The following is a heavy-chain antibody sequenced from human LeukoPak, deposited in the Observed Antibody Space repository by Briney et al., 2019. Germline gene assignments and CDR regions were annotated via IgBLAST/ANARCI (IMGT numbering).Heavy chain of an antibody. Sequence: SETLSLTCTVSGGSISSYYWSWIRQPPGKGLEWIGYIYYSGSSNYNPSLKSRVTISVDTSKNQFSLKLSSVTAADTAVYYCARGVEGYYCDSSGYYNDYWGQGTLVTVSS. J-gene: IGHJ4*02. CDR1: GGSISSYY. CDR2: IYYSGSS. CDR3: ARGVEGYYCDSSGYYNDY. D-gene: IGHD3-22*01. V-gene: IGHV4-59*01.